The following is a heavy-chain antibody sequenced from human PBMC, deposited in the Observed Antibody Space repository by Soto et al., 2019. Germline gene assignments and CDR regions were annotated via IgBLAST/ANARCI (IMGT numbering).Heavy chain of an antibody. J-gene: IGHJ5*02. CDR2: IYYSGST. D-gene: IGHD3-16*02. CDR1: GGSISSGDYY. Sequence: QVQLQESGPGLVKPSQTLSLTCTVSGGSISSGDYYWSWIRQPPGKGLEWIGYIYYSGSTYYNPSLKSRVTISVDTSKNQFSLKLSSVTAADTAVYYCARGSVGYYDYVWGSYRLNWFDPWGQGTLVTVSS. CDR3: ARGSVGYYDYVWGSYRLNWFDP. V-gene: IGHV4-30-4*01.